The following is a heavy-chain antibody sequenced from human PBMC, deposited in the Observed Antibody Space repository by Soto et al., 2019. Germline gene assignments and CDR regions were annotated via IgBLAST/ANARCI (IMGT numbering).Heavy chain of an antibody. CDR1: AYSYTTYG. J-gene: IGHJ6*02. D-gene: IGHD3-16*01. CDR3: ARDGRKELWAEGLTAMDV. Sequence: QVQLVQSGPEVKKPGASVNVSCKASAYSYTTYGISWVRQAPGQGLEWMRWISAYNGQTNYAQKFRGRVTFTTDAATTTAFMKLRSLRSDDTAMYFCARDGRKELWAEGLTAMDVWGQGTTVTV. CDR2: ISAYNGQT. V-gene: IGHV1-18*01.